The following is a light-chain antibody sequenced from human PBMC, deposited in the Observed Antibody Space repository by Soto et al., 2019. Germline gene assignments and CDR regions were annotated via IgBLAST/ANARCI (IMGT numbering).Light chain of an antibody. CDR2: DAS. Sequence: EIVLTQSPATLSLSPGERATLSCRASQSVSSYLAWYQQKPGQAPRLLIYDASNRATGIPARFSGSGSGTDFTLTISSLEPEGFAVYYCQQRSNWPPMYTFGQGTKLEIK. V-gene: IGKV3-11*01. CDR1: QSVSSY. J-gene: IGKJ2*01. CDR3: QQRSNWPPMYT.